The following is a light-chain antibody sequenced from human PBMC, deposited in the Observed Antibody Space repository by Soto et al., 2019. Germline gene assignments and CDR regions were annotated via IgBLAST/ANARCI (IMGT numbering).Light chain of an antibody. Sequence: DVVMTQSPLSLPVTLGQPASISCRSSQGLVDNDGNTYLNWFQQKPGQSPQLLIYLGSNRASGVPDRFSGSGSGTDFTLKISRVEAEDVGVYYCMQALQTPLSITFGQGTRLEIK. CDR1: QGLVDNDGNTY. V-gene: IGKV2-28*01. CDR3: MQALQTPLSIT. CDR2: LGS. J-gene: IGKJ5*01.